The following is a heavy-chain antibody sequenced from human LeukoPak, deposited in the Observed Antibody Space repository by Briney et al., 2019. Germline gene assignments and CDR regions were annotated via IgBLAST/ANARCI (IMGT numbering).Heavy chain of an antibody. CDR2: ISGSGGST. Sequence: GGSLRLSCAASGFTFSSYAMSWVRQAPGKGLEWVSAISGSGGSTYYADSVKGRFTISRDNSKNTLYLQMNSLRAGDTAVYYCAKDSSRLGDLTVDYWGQGTLVTVSS. CDR3: AKDSSRLGDLTVDY. CDR1: GFTFSSYA. D-gene: IGHD3-16*01. J-gene: IGHJ4*02. V-gene: IGHV3-23*01.